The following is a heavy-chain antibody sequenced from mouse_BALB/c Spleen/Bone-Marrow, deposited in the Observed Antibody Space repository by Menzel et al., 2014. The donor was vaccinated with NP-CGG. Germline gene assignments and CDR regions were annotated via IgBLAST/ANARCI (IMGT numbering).Heavy chain of an antibody. CDR1: GYTFTDYN. CDR3: ARGTGCALDY. D-gene: IGHD4-1*01. CDR2: IHPNYDST. J-gene: IGHJ4*01. Sequence: VQLQQSGAELVKPGASVKISCKASGYTFTDYNLDWVKQSHGKSLEWIGDIHPNYDSTTYNQKFKGKATLTVDKSSSTAYMELRSLTSEDTAVYYCARGTGCALDYWGQGTSVTVSS. V-gene: IGHV1-18*01.